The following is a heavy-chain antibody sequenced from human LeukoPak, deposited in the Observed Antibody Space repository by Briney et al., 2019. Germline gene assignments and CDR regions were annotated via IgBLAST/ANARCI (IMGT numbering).Heavy chain of an antibody. Sequence: GGSLRLSCAASGFTFSSYGMSWVRQPPGKGLEWVSVIDSGDRTYYADSVKGRFTISRDNSKNTLYLQMNSLRAEDTAVYYCAKGSMVRGVIWGDNYYYYMDVWGKGTTVTISS. V-gene: IGHV3-23*01. CDR3: AKGSMVRGVIWGDNYYYYMDV. CDR2: IDSGDRT. J-gene: IGHJ6*03. CDR1: GFTFSSYG. D-gene: IGHD3-10*01.